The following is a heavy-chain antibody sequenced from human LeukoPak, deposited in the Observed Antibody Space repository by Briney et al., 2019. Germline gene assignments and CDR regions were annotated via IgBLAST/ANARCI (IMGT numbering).Heavy chain of an antibody. CDR3: ARDPGDYYFDY. J-gene: IGHJ4*02. D-gene: IGHD7-27*01. CDR1: GGSISSYY. CDR2: IYYSGST. Sequence: PSETLSLTCTVSGGSISSYYWSWIRQPPGKGLEWIGYIYYSGSTNYNPSLKSRVTISLDTSKNQFSLKLSSVTAEDTAVYYCARDPGDYYFDYWGQGTLVTVSS. V-gene: IGHV4-59*01.